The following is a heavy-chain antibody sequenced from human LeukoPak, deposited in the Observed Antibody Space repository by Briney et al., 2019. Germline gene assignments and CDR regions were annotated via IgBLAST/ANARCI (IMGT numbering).Heavy chain of an antibody. Sequence: GGSLRLSCAASGFTFSSYAMSWVRQAPGKGLEWVSAISGSGGSTYYADSVKGRYTISRDNSKNTLYLQMNSLRAEDTAVYYCAKDDRIQLSGNYYYGMDVWGQGTTVTVSS. CDR1: GFTFSSYA. J-gene: IGHJ6*02. D-gene: IGHD5-18*01. CDR3: AKDDRIQLSGNYYYGMDV. V-gene: IGHV3-23*01. CDR2: ISGSGGST.